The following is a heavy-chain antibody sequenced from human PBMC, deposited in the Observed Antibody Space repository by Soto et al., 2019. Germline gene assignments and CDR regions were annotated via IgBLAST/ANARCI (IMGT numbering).Heavy chain of an antibody. Sequence: GASVKVSCKASGYTFTGYYMHWVRQAPGQGLEWMGWINPNSGGTNYAQKFQGRVTMTRDTSISTAYMELSRLRSDDTAVYYCACITMVRGVTAMDYCGPGTLVTVSS. CDR3: ACITMVRGVTAMDY. CDR1: GYTFTGYY. D-gene: IGHD3-10*01. J-gene: IGHJ4*02. CDR2: INPNSGGT. V-gene: IGHV1-2*02.